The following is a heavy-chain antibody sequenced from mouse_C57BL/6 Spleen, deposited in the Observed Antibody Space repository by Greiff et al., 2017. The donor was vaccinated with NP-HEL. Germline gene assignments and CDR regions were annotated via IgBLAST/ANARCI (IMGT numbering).Heavy chain of an antibody. J-gene: IGHJ3*01. D-gene: IGHD2-1*01. Sequence: EVKLVESGGGLVKPGGSLKLSCAASGFTFSSYAMSWVRQTPEKRLEWVATISDGGSYTYSPDNVKGRCTISRDNAKNNLYMQMSHLKSEDTAMYYCARDGDGNWFAYWGQGTLVTVSA. CDR1: GFTFSSYA. CDR3: ARDGDGNWFAY. V-gene: IGHV5-4*01. CDR2: ISDGGSYT.